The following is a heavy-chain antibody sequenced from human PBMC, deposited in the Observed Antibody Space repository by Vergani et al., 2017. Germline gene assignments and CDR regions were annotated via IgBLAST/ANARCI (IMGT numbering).Heavy chain of an antibody. CDR1: GGSLSSSSYY. D-gene: IGHD2-8*01. V-gene: IGHV4-39*07. J-gene: IGHJ6*04. Sequence: QLQLQESGPGLVKPSETLSLTCTVSGGSLSSSSYYWGWIRQPPGKGLEWIGSIYYSGRTYYNPSLKSRVTISVDTSKNQFSLKLSSVTAADTAVYYCARVEYAGFVPGMDVWGKGTTVTVSS. CDR3: ARVEYAGFVPGMDV. CDR2: IYYSGRT.